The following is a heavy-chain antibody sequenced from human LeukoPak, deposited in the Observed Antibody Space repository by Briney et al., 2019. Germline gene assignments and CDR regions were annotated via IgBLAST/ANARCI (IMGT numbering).Heavy chain of an antibody. CDR1: GFTFSDYW. Sequence: GGSLRLSCAASGFTFSDYWMSWLRQAPGKGLEWVSSISSSSSYIYYADSVKGRFTISRDNAKNSLYLQMNSLRAEDTAVYYCARDRTYYYDSSGPYYYGMDVWGQGTTVTVSS. V-gene: IGHV3-21*01. J-gene: IGHJ6*02. CDR2: ISSSSSYI. D-gene: IGHD3-22*01. CDR3: ARDRTYYYDSSGPYYYGMDV.